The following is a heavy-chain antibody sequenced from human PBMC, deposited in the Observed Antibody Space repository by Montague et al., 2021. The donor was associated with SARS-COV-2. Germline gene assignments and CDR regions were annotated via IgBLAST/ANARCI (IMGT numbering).Heavy chain of an antibody. J-gene: IGHJ3*02. V-gene: IGHV4-39*01. Sequence: SETLSLTCTVSGGSISSSSYYWGWIRQPPGKGLVWIGSIYYSESTYSNPSLKSRVTIPVDTSKNQFSLKLSSVTAAATAVYYCARHVPIYLNLENAFDIWGQGTMVTVSS. CDR2: IYYSEST. CDR3: ARHVPIYLNLENAFDI. D-gene: IGHD1-14*01. CDR1: GGSISSSSYY.